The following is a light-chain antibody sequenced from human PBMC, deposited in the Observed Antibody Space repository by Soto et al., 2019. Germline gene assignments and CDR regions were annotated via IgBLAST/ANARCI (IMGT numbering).Light chain of an antibody. CDR3: QQYGTSPPT. CDR2: GAS. J-gene: IGKJ1*01. V-gene: IGKV3-20*01. Sequence: DIVLTQSPGTLSLYTGEIATLDCTASQSFSSNFLAWYQRKPGQAPRLLIYGASYRSTAIPYRFSGSRSGTDFTLTITRLEPEDFAVYYCQQYGTSPPTLGQGTKVDI. CDR1: QSFSSNF.